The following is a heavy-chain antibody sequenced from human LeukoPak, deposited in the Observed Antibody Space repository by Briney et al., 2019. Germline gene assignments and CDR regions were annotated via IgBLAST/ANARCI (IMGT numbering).Heavy chain of an antibody. D-gene: IGHD4-17*01. CDR3: ASDDYGDYGNFDY. V-gene: IGHV3-48*01. Sequence: GGSLRLSCEASGFTFSSYSMNWVRQAPGKGLEWVSYISSSRSTIYYADSVKGRFTISRDNAKNSLYLQMNSLRAEDTAVYYCASDDYGDYGNFDYWGQGTLVTVSS. CDR2: ISSSRSTI. CDR1: GFTFSSYS. J-gene: IGHJ4*02.